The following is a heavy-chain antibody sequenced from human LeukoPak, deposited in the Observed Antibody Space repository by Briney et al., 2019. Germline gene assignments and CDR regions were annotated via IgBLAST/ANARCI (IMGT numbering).Heavy chain of an antibody. CDR1: GFTFSDYF. J-gene: IGHJ1*01. Sequence: GGSLRLSCAASGFTFSDYFMSWIRQAPEKGLEWVSYIGPRSDNINYADSVKGRFTVSRDNAKSSVYLQMNSLRAEDTAVYYCARVNPSNSGFYAYWGQGTLVTVSS. V-gene: IGHV3-11*04. D-gene: IGHD3-22*01. CDR3: ARVNPSNSGFYAY. CDR2: IGPRSDNI.